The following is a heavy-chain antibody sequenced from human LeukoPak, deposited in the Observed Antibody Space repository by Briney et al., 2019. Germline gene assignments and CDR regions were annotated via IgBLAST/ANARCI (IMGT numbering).Heavy chain of an antibody. CDR3: ARDGKRLRPFDY. D-gene: IGHD5-12*01. V-gene: IGHV3-30*01. Sequence: GGSLRLSCAASGFTFSSYAMHWVRQAPGKGLEWVAVISYDGSNKYYADSVKGRFTISRDNSKNTLYLQMNSLRAEDTAVYYCARDGKRLRPFDYWGQGTLVTVSS. CDR1: GFTFSSYA. J-gene: IGHJ4*02. CDR2: ISYDGSNK.